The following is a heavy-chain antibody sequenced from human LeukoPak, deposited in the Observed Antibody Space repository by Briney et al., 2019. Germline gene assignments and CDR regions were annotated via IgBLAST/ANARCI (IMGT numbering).Heavy chain of an antibody. V-gene: IGHV2-5*02. CDR3: AHTNWGSSGAFDI. Sequence: SGPTPGHPTPPLTLTSTFSGFSPGTSRARVGWSRQPPETALVWLALIYWDDDKRYIPSLKSRLTITKDTSKNQVVLTMTNMDPVDTATYYCAHTNWGSSGAFDIWGQGTMVTVSS. J-gene: IGHJ3*02. CDR1: GFSPGTSRAR. D-gene: IGHD7-27*01. CDR2: IYWDDDK.